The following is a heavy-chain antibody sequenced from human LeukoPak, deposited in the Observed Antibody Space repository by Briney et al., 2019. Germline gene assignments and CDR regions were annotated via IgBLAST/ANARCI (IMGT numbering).Heavy chain of an antibody. CDR3: AKIPSATENFDY. D-gene: IGHD5-12*01. Sequence: GRSLRLSCAASGFTFSNYWMHWVRQVPGKGLIWVSRISSDGSTTTYADSVKGRFTISRDNAKNTLYLQMDSLRAEDTAIYYCAKIPSATENFDYWGQGTLVMVSS. CDR2: ISSDGSTT. J-gene: IGHJ4*02. CDR1: GFTFSNYW. V-gene: IGHV3-74*01.